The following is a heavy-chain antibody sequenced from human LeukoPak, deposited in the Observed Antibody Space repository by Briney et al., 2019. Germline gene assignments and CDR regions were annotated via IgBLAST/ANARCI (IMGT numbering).Heavy chain of an antibody. V-gene: IGHV1-18*01. CDR2: ISAYNGNT. CDR1: GYTFTSYG. Sequence: ASVKVSFKASGYTFTSYGIIWVRQAPGQGLEWMGWISAYNGNTNYAQKLQGRVTMTTDTSTSTAYMELRSLRSDDTAVYYCARDRNGGWYYYDSSGYYSDYWGQGTLVTVSS. CDR3: ARDRNGGWYYYDSSGYYSDY. D-gene: IGHD3-22*01. J-gene: IGHJ4*02.